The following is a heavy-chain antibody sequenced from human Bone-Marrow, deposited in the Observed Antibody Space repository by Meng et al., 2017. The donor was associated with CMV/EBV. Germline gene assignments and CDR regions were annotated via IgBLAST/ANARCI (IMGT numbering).Heavy chain of an antibody. CDR3: ARKPGTLYYYYGMDV. CDR1: GFTFDDYA. V-gene: IGHV3-9*01. CDR2: ISWNSGSI. J-gene: IGHJ6*02. Sequence: SLKISCAASGFTFDDYAMHWVRQAPGKGLEWVSGISWNSGSIGYADSVKGRFTISRDNAKNSLYLQMNSLRAEDTAVYYCARKPGTLYYYYGMDVWGQGTTVTVSS. D-gene: IGHD1-14*01.